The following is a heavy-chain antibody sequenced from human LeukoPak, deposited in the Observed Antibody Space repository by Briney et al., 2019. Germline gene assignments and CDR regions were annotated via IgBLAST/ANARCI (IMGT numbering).Heavy chain of an antibody. D-gene: IGHD5-12*01. J-gene: IGHJ4*02. CDR2: INSEGSST. CDR1: GFTFSIYR. Sequence: GGSLRLSCAASGFTFSIYRMHWVRQVPGKGLVWVSRINSEGSSTSYADSVKGRFTMSRDNAKNTLYLQMNSLRAEDSAVYYCARIGGYDWFDYWGQGTLVTVSS. CDR3: ARIGGYDWFDY. V-gene: IGHV3-74*01.